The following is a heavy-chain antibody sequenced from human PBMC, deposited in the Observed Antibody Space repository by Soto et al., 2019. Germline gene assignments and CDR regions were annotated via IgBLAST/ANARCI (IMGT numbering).Heavy chain of an antibody. J-gene: IGHJ4*02. CDR1: GFTFNNYA. CDR3: AKGRGGSGTLTPRVDF. V-gene: IGHV3-23*01. Sequence: EVQLLESGGGLVQPGGSLRLSCAASGFTFNNYAMTWVRQAPGKGLEWVSAISGGGDTTSYADSVKGRFTGPRDGYKNTLYLQMSSLRAEDTALYYCAKGRGGSGTLTPRVDFWGQGPWSPSP. D-gene: IGHD3-10*01. CDR2: ISGGGDTT.